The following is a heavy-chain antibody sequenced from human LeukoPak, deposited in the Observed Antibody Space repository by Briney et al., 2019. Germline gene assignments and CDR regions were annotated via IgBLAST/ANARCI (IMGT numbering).Heavy chain of an antibody. CDR2: IYYSGST. V-gene: IGHV4-39*01. D-gene: IGHD6-19*01. J-gene: IGHJ3*02. CDR3: ATPRQQWLAFDAFDI. Sequence: SETLSLTCTVSGGSISSSSYYWGWIRQPPGKGLEWIGSIYYSGSTYYNPSLKSRVTISVDTSKNQFSLKLSSVTAADTAVYYCATPRQQWLAFDAFDIWGQGTMVTVSS. CDR1: GGSISSSSYY.